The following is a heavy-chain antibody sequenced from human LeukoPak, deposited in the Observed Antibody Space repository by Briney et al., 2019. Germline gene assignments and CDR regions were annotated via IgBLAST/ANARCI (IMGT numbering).Heavy chain of an antibody. CDR1: GGSISGYY. J-gene: IGHJ4*02. Sequence: SETLSLTCTVSGGSISGYYWGWIRQPPGKGLEWIAYIYASGNTNYNPSLKSRVTISVDTSKNEVSLKVRSVTAADTAVYYCARGGSGNGYYFDYWGQGTLVTVLS. CDR2: IYASGNT. D-gene: IGHD2-8*01. V-gene: IGHV4-4*08. CDR3: ARGGSGNGYYFDY.